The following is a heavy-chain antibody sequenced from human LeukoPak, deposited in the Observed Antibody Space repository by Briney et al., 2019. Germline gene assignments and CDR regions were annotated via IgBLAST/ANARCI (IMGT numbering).Heavy chain of an antibody. J-gene: IGHJ6*03. CDR1: GGTFSSYA. Sequence: GASVKVSCKASGGTFSSYAISWVRQAPGQGLEWMGGIISIFGTANYAQKFQGRVTITTDESTSTAYMELSSLRSEDTAVYYCARGTAPDYYDSSGYYYGYYYYYMVVWGKGTTVTVSS. CDR3: ARGTAPDYYDSSGYYYGYYYYYMVV. V-gene: IGHV1-69*05. D-gene: IGHD3-22*01. CDR2: IISIFGTA.